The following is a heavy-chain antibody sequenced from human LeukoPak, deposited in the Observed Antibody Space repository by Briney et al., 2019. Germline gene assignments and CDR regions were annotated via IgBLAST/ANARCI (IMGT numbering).Heavy chain of an antibody. CDR2: ISSNGDST. Sequence: PGGSLRLSCAASGFTFSSYGMHWVRQAPGKGLECVSAISSNGDSTYYTDSVKGRFTTSRDNSKNTLYLQMSSLRPEDTAVYYCVKDRYSSGWYGYFDYWGQGTLVTVSS. D-gene: IGHD6-19*01. J-gene: IGHJ4*02. CDR3: VKDRYSSGWYGYFDY. CDR1: GFTFSSYG. V-gene: IGHV3-64D*09.